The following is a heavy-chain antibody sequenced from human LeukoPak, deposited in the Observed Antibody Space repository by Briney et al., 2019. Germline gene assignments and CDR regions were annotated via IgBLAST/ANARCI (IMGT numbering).Heavy chain of an antibody. D-gene: IGHD6-13*01. CDR1: DYTFTSYG. CDR3: ARDPRGQQLVPLGMDV. Sequence: GASVKVSCKASDYTFTSYGISWVRQAPGQGLEWMGWISAYNGNTNYAQKLQGRVTMTTDTSTSTAYMELRSLRSDDTAVYYCARDPRGQQLVPLGMDVWGKGTTVTVSS. V-gene: IGHV1-18*04. J-gene: IGHJ6*04. CDR2: ISAYNGNT.